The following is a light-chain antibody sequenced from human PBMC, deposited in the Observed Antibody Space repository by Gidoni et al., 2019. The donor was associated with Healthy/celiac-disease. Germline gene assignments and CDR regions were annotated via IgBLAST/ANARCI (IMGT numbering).Light chain of an antibody. Sequence: EIVMTQSPATLSVSPGERATLSCRASQRVSSNLAWYQQKPGQATRLLIYGASTRATGIPARFSGSGSGTEFTLTISSLQSEDFAVYYCQQYNNWLTWTFGQGTKVEIK. CDR1: QRVSSN. CDR3: QQYNNWLTWT. V-gene: IGKV3-15*01. J-gene: IGKJ1*01. CDR2: GAS.